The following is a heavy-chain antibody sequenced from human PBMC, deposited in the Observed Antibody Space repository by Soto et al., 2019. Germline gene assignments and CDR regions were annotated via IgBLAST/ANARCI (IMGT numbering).Heavy chain of an antibody. CDR2: IKQDGSEK. V-gene: IGHV3-7*01. J-gene: IGHJ3*02. CDR1: GFTFSSYY. D-gene: IGHD5-18*01. Sequence: EVPLVESGGGLVQYGGSLKLSCAASGFTFSSYYMSWVRQPPGKGLEWVANIKQDGSEKYYVDSVKGRFTISRDNAKNSLYLQMNSLRVEDTAVYYCARDGYSAGFDIWGQGTMVTVSS. CDR3: ARDGYSAGFDI.